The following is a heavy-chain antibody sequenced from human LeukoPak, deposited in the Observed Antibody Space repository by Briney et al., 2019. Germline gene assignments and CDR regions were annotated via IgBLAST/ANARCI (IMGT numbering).Heavy chain of an antibody. J-gene: IGHJ6*02. CDR3: ARDSRVVVVPAAMKYYYYGMDV. CDR1: GGTFSSYA. CDR2: IIPIFGIA. V-gene: IGHV1-69*04. Sequence: ASVKVSCKASGGTFSSYAISWVRQAPGQGLEWMGRIIPIFGIANYAQKFQGRVTITGDKSTSTAYMELSSLRSEDTAVYYCARDSRVVVVPAAMKYYYYGMDVWGQGTTVTVSS. D-gene: IGHD2-2*01.